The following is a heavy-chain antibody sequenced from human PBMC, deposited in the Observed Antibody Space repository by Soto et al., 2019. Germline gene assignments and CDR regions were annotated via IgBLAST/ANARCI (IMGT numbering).Heavy chain of an antibody. Sequence: GGSLRLSCAASGFTFSSYAMSWVRQAPGKGLEWVSAISGSGGSTYYADSVKGRFTISRDNSKSTLYLQMNSLRAEDTAVYYCAKSSSGYDVLYFYYYYYYGMDVWGQGTTVTVS. V-gene: IGHV3-23*01. D-gene: IGHD5-12*01. CDR2: ISGSGGST. CDR3: AKSSSGYDVLYFYYYYYYGMDV. J-gene: IGHJ6*02. CDR1: GFTFSSYA.